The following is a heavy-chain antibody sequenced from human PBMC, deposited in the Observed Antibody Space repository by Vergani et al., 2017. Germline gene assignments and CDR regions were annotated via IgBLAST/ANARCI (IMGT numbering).Heavy chain of an antibody. CDR1: GYTFTSYY. J-gene: IGHJ3*02. Sequence: QVQLVQSGAEVKKPGASVKVSCKASGYTFTSYYMHWVRHAPGQGLEWMGIINPSGGSTSYAQKFQGRVTMTRATSTSTVYMELSSLRSEDTAVYYCARRLDSSSSWGDAFDIWGQGTMVTVSS. D-gene: IGHD6-6*01. CDR2: INPSGGST. V-gene: IGHV1-46*03. CDR3: ARRLDSSSSWGDAFDI.